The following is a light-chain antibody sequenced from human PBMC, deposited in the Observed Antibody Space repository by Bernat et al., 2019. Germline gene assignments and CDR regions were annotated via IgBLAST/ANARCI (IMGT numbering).Light chain of an antibody. V-gene: IGLV2-14*03. J-gene: IGLJ3*02. CDR3: SSYTSSGTLV. CDR1: SSDVGGYNY. CDR2: DVR. Sequence: QSALTQPASVSGSPGQSITISCTGTSSDVGGYNYVSWYQQHPGRAPKLMIYDVRDRPSGISNRFYGSKSGNTASLTISGLLAEDVADYYCSSYTSSGTLVFGGGTRLTVL.